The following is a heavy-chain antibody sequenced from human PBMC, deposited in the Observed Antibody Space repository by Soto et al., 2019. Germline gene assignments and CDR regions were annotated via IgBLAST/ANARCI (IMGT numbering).Heavy chain of an antibody. CDR1: GFPFSSYW. CDR2: IKPDGSEK. Sequence: GGSLRLSCAASGFPFSSYWMSWVRQAPGKGLEWVANIKPDGSEKYYVDSVKGRFTISRDNAKTSLYLQMDSLRAEDSALYFCVRGGYFFNDWGQGTLVTVSS. CDR3: VRGGYFFND. D-gene: IGHD3-22*01. J-gene: IGHJ4*02. V-gene: IGHV3-7*01.